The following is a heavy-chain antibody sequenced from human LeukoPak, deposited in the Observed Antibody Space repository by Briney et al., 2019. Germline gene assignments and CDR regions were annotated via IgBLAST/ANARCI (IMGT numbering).Heavy chain of an antibody. V-gene: IGHV3-74*01. Sequence: GGSLRLSCAASGFTFSTYWMHWVRQVPEKGLLWVSRINNDGSRTNYADSGKGRFTISRDNAKNSLYLQMHSLRAEDTALYHCARKGLGGELGGFDYWGQGILVTVSS. D-gene: IGHD1-26*01. CDR3: ARKGLGGELGGFDY. CDR1: GFTFSTYW. CDR2: INNDGSRT. J-gene: IGHJ4*02.